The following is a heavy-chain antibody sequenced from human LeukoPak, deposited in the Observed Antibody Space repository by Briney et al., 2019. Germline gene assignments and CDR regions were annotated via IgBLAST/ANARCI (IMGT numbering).Heavy chain of an antibody. V-gene: IGHV3-23*01. D-gene: IGHD2-21*02. CDR1: GFTFSTYC. Sequence: GGSLRLSCAASGFTFSTYCMDWVRQAPGKGLEWVSGIVGSGGTTYYAVSVKGGFTISRDNSKNALYLQMNSLRAEDTAVYYCGRDRDWGAFDPWGQGTVVTVSS. J-gene: IGHJ5*02. CDR3: GRDRDWGAFDP. CDR2: IVGSGGTT.